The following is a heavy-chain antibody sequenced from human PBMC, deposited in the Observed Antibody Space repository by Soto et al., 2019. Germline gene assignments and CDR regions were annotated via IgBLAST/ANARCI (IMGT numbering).Heavy chain of an antibody. CDR1: GNTFTDYY. D-gene: IGHD4-4*01. CDR3: ARAPYSNYGGNYDYGMDV. CDR2: INPNSVGT. Sequence: VKVSCKTLGNTFTDYYIHWVRQAPGQGLEWMGWINPNSVGTNYAQKFQGWVTMTRDTSISTVYMEVRRLRSDDAAVYYCARAPYSNYGGNYDYGMDVWGQGTTVTVSS. J-gene: IGHJ6*02. V-gene: IGHV1-2*04.